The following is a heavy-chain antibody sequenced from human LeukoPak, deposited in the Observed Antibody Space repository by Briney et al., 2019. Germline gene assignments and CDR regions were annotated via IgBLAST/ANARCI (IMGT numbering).Heavy chain of an antibody. D-gene: IGHD3/OR15-3a*01. CDR1: DGSISSGGYY. CDR2: IYYSGST. V-gene: IGHV4-31*03. Sequence: SETLPLTCTVSDGSISSGGYYWSWIRQHPGKGLEWIGYIYYSGSTYYNPSLKSRVTISVDTSKNQFSLKLSSVTAADTAVYYCARDPRGTGWFDPWGQGTLVTVSS. J-gene: IGHJ5*02. CDR3: ARDPRGTGWFDP.